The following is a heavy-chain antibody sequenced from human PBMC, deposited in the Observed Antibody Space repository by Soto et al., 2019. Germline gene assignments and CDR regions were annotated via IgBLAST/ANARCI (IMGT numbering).Heavy chain of an antibody. J-gene: IGHJ6*02. D-gene: IGHD3-10*01. CDR2: TSYDGSDE. CDR3: ARDSGTTMVRGIMDV. CDR1: GFTFSTYA. V-gene: IGHV3-30-3*01. Sequence: RLSCAASGFTFSTYAMHWVRQAPGKGLEWVALTSYDGSDEYYADSVKGRFTISRDNSKNTLYLQMNSLRAEDTAVYYCARDSGTTMVRGIMDVWGQGTTVTVSS.